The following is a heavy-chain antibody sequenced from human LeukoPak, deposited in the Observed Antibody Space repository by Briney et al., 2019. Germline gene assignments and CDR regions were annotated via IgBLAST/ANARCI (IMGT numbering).Heavy chain of an antibody. D-gene: IGHD2-2*01. CDR1: GFTFSSYA. Sequence: PGGSLRLSCAASGFTFSSYAMNWVRQAPGKGLEWVAGISSGDRTFHAESVKGRFTISRDKSKDTLYLQMNSLRAEDTAVYYCAKKGYCSSTSCRNDAFDIWGQGTMVTVSS. CDR2: ISSGDRT. J-gene: IGHJ3*02. CDR3: AKKGYCSSTSCRNDAFDI. V-gene: IGHV3-23*01.